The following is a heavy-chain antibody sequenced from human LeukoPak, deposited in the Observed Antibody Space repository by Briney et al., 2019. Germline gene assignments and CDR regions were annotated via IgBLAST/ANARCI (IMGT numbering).Heavy chain of an antibody. CDR2: IRYDGSNK. CDR3: AKDLATVKYY. Sequence: PGGSLRLSCAASGFTFSSYAMHWVRQAPGKGLEWVAFIRYDGSNKYYADSVKGRFTISRDNSKNTLYLQMNSLRAEDTAVYYCAKDLATVKYYWGQGTLVTVSS. CDR1: GFTFSSYA. J-gene: IGHJ4*02. V-gene: IGHV3-30*02. D-gene: IGHD4-17*01.